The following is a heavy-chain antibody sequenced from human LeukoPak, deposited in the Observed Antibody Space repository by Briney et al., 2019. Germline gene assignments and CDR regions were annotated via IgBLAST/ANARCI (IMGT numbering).Heavy chain of an antibody. CDR2: IYHSGST. V-gene: IGHV4-30-2*01. Sequence: PSETLSLTCTVSGGSISSGGYYWSWSRQPPGKGLEWSGYIYHSGSTYYNPSLKSRVTISVDRSKNQFSLKLSSVTAADTAVYYCARVLKYRGTVTTVFDYWGQGTLVTVSS. D-gene: IGHD4-17*01. CDR3: ARVLKYRGTVTTVFDY. CDR1: GGSISSGGYY. J-gene: IGHJ4*02.